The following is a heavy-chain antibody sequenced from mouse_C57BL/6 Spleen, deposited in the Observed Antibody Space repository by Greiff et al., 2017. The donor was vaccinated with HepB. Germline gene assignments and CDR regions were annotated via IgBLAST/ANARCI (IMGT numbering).Heavy chain of an antibody. CDR2: ILPGSSST. CDR1: GYTFTGYW. J-gene: IGHJ2*01. CDR3: ASRDIITTVVAEGY. Sequence: QVQLQQSGAELMKPGASVKLSCKATGYTFTGYWIEWVKQRPGHGLEWIGEILPGSSSTNYNEKFKGKATFTADTSSNTAYMQLSSLTTEDSAIYYCASRDIITTVVAEGYWGQGTTLTVSS. D-gene: IGHD1-1*01. V-gene: IGHV1-9*01.